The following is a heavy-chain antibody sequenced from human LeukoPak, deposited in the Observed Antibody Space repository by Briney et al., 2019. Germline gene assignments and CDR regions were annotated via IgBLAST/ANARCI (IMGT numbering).Heavy chain of an antibody. V-gene: IGHV3-7*01. CDR1: GFTFSSYW. D-gene: IGHD3-3*01. Sequence: AGSLRLSCAASGFTFSSYWMSWVRQAPGKGLEWVANIKQDGSEKYYVDSVKGRFTISRDNAKNSLYLQMNSLRAEDTAVYYCARIHYYDFWSGFFDYWAREPWSPSPQ. J-gene: IGHJ4*02. CDR2: IKQDGSEK. CDR3: ARIHYYDFWSGFFDY.